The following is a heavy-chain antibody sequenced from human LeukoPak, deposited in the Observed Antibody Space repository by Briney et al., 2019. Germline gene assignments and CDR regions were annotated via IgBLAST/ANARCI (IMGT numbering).Heavy chain of an antibody. CDR3: ARESGSMRWFDP. CDR2: MSTSVNS. Sequence: PSETLSLTCTVSGGSISGYYWSWIRQPAGKGLEWIVRMSTSVNSNYIPSLVSRVTMSVDTSKNQFSLNLSSVTAADTAVYYCARESGSMRWFDPWGQGTLVTVSS. D-gene: IGHD6-25*01. J-gene: IGHJ5*02. CDR1: GGSISGYY. V-gene: IGHV4-4*07.